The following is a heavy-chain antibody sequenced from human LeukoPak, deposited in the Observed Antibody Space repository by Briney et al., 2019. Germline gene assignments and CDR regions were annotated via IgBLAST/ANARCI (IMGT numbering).Heavy chain of an antibody. Sequence: SETLSLTCTVSGGSISSYYWSWIRQPPGKGLEWIGYIYYSGSTNYNPSLKSRVTISVDTSKNQFSLKLSSVTAADTAVYYYARVNAPRYYYDSSGYYLDYWGQGTLVTVSS. V-gene: IGHV4-59*01. D-gene: IGHD3-22*01. CDR1: GGSISSYY. J-gene: IGHJ4*02. CDR3: ARVNAPRYYYDSSGYYLDY. CDR2: IYYSGST.